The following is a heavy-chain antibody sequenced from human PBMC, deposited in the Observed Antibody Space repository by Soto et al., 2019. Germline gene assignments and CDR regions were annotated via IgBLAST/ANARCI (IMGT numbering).Heavy chain of an antibody. V-gene: IGHV3-48*02. CDR2: ISSTSSTI. CDR1: GFTFSSCS. Sequence: EVQLVESGGGLVQLGGSLRLSCAASGFTFSSCSMNWARQAPGKGLEWLSYISSTSSTIYYADSVKGRFTISRDNAKNSLYLQMNSLRDEDTAVYYCASWPDAADYWGQGTLVTVSS. D-gene: IGHD6-25*01. J-gene: IGHJ4*02. CDR3: ASWPDAADY.